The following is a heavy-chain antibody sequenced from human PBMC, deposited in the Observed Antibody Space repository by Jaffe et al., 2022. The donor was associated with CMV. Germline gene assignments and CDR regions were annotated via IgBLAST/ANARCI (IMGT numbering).Heavy chain of an antibody. CDR1: GFTFSTYY. V-gene: IGHV3-74*01. Sequence: EVQLVESGGGLVQPGGSLRLSCAASGFTFSTYYMHWVRQAPGKGLLWVSHISGDGSNIAYADSVKGRFTISRDNAKNTLYLQMNSLRAEDTAVYYCARDPLETTPIDFWGQGTLVTVSS. J-gene: IGHJ4*02. CDR2: ISGDGSNI. D-gene: IGHD1-1*01. CDR3: ARDPLETTPIDF.